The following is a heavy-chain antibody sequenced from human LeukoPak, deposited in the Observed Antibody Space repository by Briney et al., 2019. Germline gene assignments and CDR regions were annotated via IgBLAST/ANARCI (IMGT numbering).Heavy chain of an antibody. Sequence: GGSLRLSCTASGFTFGDYAMSWFRQAPGKGLEWVGCIRSKAYGGTKDHDASVKGRFTISRDESKSNAYLKMNSLKTEDTAVYYCTRDKDYDFWSGYYTYYYYYMDVWGEGSTVTVSS. V-gene: IGHV3-49*03. CDR1: GFTFGDYA. D-gene: IGHD3-3*01. CDR2: IRSKAYGGTK. CDR3: TRDKDYDFWSGYYTYYYYYMDV. J-gene: IGHJ6*03.